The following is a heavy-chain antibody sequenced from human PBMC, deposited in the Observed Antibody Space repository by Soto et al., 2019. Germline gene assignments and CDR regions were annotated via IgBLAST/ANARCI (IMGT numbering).Heavy chain of an antibody. CDR1: GFSLTTTGVG. J-gene: IGHJ4*02. Sequence: QITLRESGPTLVKPTQTLTLTCTFSGFSLTTTGVGLGWIRQPPGNALQWLALIYWDDDKRYSPSLKSSLTTTNNTNKNQVVLTMTNMEPVDTATYYCAQRGVRVRALFDYWGPGTPVTVSS. CDR3: AQRGVRVRALFDY. CDR2: IYWDDDK. V-gene: IGHV2-5*02. D-gene: IGHD3-16*01.